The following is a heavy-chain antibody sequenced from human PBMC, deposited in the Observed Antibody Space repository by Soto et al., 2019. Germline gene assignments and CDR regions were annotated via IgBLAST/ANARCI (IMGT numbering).Heavy chain of an antibody. V-gene: IGHV3-30*03. CDR2: ISYDGSNT. Sequence: PGGSLRLSCAASGFTFSSYGMHWVRQAPGKGLEWVAIISYDGSNTSYAASVKGRFTISRDDSKNTAYLQMDSLKTEDTAVYYCTERGKYDNRVFDYWSQGTLVTVSS. D-gene: IGHD3-22*01. J-gene: IGHJ4*02. CDR1: GFTFSSYG. CDR3: TERGKYDNRVFDY.